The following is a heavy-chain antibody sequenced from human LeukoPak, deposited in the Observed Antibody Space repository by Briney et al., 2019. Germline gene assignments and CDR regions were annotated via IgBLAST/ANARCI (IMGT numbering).Heavy chain of an antibody. J-gene: IGHJ4*02. CDR3: ARVNTIFGVWGPFDY. CDR1: GGTFSSYA. V-gene: IGHV1-69*05. Sequence: SVKVSCKASGGTFSSYAISWVRQAPGQGLEWMGGIIPIFGTANYAQKFQGRVTITTDESTSTAYMELSSLRPEDTAVYYCARVNTIFGVWGPFDYWGQGTLVTVSS. D-gene: IGHD3-3*01. CDR2: IIPIFGTA.